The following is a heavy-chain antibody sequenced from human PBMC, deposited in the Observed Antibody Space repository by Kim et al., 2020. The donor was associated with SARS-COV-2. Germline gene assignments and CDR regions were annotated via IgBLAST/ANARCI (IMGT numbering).Heavy chain of an antibody. CDR2: IIPIFGTA. CDR3: ARDLDYDILTASSPYYYGMDV. Sequence: SVKVSCKASGGTFSSYAISWVRQAPGQGLEWMGGIIPIFGTANYAQKFQGRVTITADESTSTAYMELSSLRSEDTAVYYCARDLDYDILTASSPYYYGMDVWGKGTTVTVSS. CDR1: GGTFSSYA. V-gene: IGHV1-69*13. J-gene: IGHJ6*04. D-gene: IGHD3-9*01.